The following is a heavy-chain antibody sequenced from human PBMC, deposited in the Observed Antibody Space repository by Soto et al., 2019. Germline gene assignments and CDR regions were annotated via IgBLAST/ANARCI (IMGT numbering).Heavy chain of an antibody. CDR1: GFTFSTYA. CDR2: ISYDGSNK. V-gene: IGHV3-30-3*01. D-gene: IGHD5-12*01. Sequence: GGSLRLSCAASGFTFSTYAMHWVRQAPVKGLEWVALISYDGSNKYYADSVKGRFTISRDNSKNTLYLQMNSLRAEDTAVYYCARSDAEMATILLQDYYYYGMDVWGQGTTVTVSS. CDR3: ARSDAEMATILLQDYYYYGMDV. J-gene: IGHJ6*02.